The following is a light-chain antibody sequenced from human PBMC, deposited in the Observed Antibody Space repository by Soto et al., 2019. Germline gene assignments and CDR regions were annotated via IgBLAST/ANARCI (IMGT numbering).Light chain of an antibody. J-gene: IGLJ2*01. Sequence: SLTHPPSSSVAPGHSFTISCTGTSSDVGGYNYVSWYQQHPGKAPKLMIYEVSKRPSGVPDRFSGSKSGNTASLTVSGLKVDDEDDYYRRSFEARNNLILGGGKQMTVL. CDR2: EVS. V-gene: IGLV2-8*01. CDR1: SSDVGGYNY. CDR3: RSFEARNNLI.